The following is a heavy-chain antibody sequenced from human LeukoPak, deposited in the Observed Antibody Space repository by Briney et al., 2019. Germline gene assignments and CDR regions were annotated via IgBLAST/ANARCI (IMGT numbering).Heavy chain of an antibody. J-gene: IGHJ4*02. CDR3: ATGSLTIFTYPLDY. V-gene: IGHV1-69*02. CDR1: GGTFSSYT. Sequence: ASVKVSCKASGGTFSSYTISWVRQAPGQGLEWMGRIIPILGIANYAQKFQGRVTITADTSTDTAYMELSSLRSEDTAVYYCATGSLTIFTYPLDYWGQGTLVTVSS. CDR2: IIPILGIA. D-gene: IGHD3-9*01.